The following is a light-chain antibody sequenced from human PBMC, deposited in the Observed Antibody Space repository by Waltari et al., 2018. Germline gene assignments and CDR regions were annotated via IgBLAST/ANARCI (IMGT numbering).Light chain of an antibody. V-gene: IGLV2-11*01. CDR3: CSYAGIWV. J-gene: IGLJ3*02. CDR2: DVT. Sequence: QSALTQPRSVSGSPGQSVTISCTGTGSDVGDFNSVSWYHQHPGKAPKLVIFDVTKRPSGVPDRFSGSKSGTSASLTVSGLQAEDEADYYCCSYAGIWVFGGGTKLTVL. CDR1: GSDVGDFNS.